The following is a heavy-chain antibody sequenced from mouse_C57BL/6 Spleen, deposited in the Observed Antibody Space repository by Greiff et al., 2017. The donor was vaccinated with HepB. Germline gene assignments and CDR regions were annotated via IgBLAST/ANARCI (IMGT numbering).Heavy chain of an antibody. CDR3: AREDYYGSRRGYYAMDY. V-gene: IGHV1-64*01. Sequence: VQLQQPGAELVKPGASVKLSCKASGYTFTSYWMHWVKQRPGQGLEWIGMIHPNSGSTNYNEKFKSKATLTVDKSSSTAYMQLSSLTSEDSAVYYCAREDYYGSRRGYYAMDYWGQGTSVTVSS. CDR1: GYTFTSYW. D-gene: IGHD1-1*01. J-gene: IGHJ4*01. CDR2: IHPNSGST.